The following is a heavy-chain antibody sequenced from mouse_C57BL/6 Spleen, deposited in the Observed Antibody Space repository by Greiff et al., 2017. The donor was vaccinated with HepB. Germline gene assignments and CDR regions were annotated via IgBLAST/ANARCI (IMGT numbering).Heavy chain of an antibody. CDR1: GYTFTSYW. CDR2: IDPSDSET. V-gene: IGHV1-52*01. CDR3: AREEPDYYGSRYYFDY. J-gene: IGHJ2*01. D-gene: IGHD1-1*01. Sequence: QVQLQQPGAELVRPGSSVKLSCKASGYTFTSYWMHWVKQRPIQGLEWIGNIDPSDSETHYNQKFKDKATLTVDKSSSTAYMQLSSLTSEDSAVYYCAREEPDYYGSRYYFDYWGQGTTLTVSS.